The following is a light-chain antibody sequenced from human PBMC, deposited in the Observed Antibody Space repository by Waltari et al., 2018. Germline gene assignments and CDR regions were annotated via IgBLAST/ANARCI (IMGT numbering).Light chain of an antibody. J-gene: IGLJ2*01. Sequence: QSALTQPASVSGSPGQSITLSCTGTSSDVGCYNYVSCYQQHPGKAPKLMIYEVSNRPSGVSNRFSGSKSGNTASLTISGLQAEDEADYYCSSYTSSSTLVVFGGGTKLTVL. CDR3: SSYTSSSTLVV. CDR1: SSDVGCYNY. V-gene: IGLV2-14*01. CDR2: EVS.